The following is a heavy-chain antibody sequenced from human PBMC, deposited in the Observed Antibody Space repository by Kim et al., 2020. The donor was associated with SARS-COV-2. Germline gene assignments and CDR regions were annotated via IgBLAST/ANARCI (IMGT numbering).Heavy chain of an antibody. V-gene: IGHV3-30*07. J-gene: IGHJ3*02. Sequence: KGRFTISRDNSKNTLYLQMNSLRAEDTAVYYCARPREPTEEWFTNDAFDIWGQGTMVTVSS. D-gene: IGHD3-3*01. CDR3: ARPREPTEEWFTNDAFDI.